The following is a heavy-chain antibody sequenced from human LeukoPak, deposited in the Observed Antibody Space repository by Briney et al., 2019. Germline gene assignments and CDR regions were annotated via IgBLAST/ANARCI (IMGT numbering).Heavy chain of an antibody. D-gene: IGHD5-24*01. Sequence: PGGSLRLSCAASEFNFIIDEMNWVRQAPGKGLEWVSYISSSGSTIYYADSVKGRFTISRDNAKNSLYLQMNSLRAEDTAVYYCTTVLGMENDYWGQGTLVTVSS. CDR2: ISSSGSTI. V-gene: IGHV3-48*03. CDR3: TTVLGMENDY. CDR1: EFNFIIDE. J-gene: IGHJ4*02.